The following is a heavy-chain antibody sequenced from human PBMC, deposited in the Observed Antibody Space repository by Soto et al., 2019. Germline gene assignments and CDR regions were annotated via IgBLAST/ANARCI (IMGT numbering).Heavy chain of an antibody. CDR1: GGTFSSYA. D-gene: IGHD3-22*01. CDR3: ARGFITAYFDY. V-gene: IGHV1-69*14. J-gene: IGHJ4*02. Sequence: QVQLVQSGAEVKKPGSSVKVSCKASGGTFSSYAISWVRQAPGQGLEWMGGIIPIFGTANYAQTFQGRVTITATKPTTQAYRELSSRESEDTAVNYCARGFITAYFDYWAQGPLVTASS. CDR2: IIPIFGTA.